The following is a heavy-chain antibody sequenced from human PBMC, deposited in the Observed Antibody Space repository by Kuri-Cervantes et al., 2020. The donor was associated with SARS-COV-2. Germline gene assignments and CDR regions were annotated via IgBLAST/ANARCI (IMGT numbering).Heavy chain of an antibody. D-gene: IGHD1-1*01. Sequence: KVSCKGSGYSFTSYWIAWGRQMPGKGLEWMGIIFLGDSDTRYSPSFQGQVTISVDQFIKTAYLQWSSLKASDTAVYYCATRALSNYWLDPWGQGTLVTVSS. CDR3: ATRALSNYWLDP. J-gene: IGHJ5*02. CDR2: IFLGDSDT. CDR1: GYSFTSYW. V-gene: IGHV5-51*01.